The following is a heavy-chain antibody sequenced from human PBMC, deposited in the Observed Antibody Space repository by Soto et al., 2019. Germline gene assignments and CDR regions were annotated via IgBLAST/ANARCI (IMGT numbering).Heavy chain of an antibody. CDR1: GGSISSYY. CDR2: IYYSGST. D-gene: IGHD1-7*01. Sequence: KPSETLSLTCTVSGGSISSYYWSWIRQPPGKGLEWIGYIYYSGSTNYNPSLKSRVTISVDTSKNQFSLKLSSVTAADTAVYYCARGNWNYSPIDPWGQGTLVTVSS. J-gene: IGHJ5*02. CDR3: ARGNWNYSPIDP. V-gene: IGHV4-59*08.